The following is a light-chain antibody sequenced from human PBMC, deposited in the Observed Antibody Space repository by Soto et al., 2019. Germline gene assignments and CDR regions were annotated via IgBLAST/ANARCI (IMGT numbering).Light chain of an antibody. J-gene: IGKJ4*01. Sequence: EIVMTQSPATLSVSPGERATLSCRASQSVSSYLAWYQHKPGQTPRLLIYDTSTRATGVPTRFSGSRSGAEFTLTINSLQSEDFAVYYCQPYNNWPLTFGGGTKVDIK. V-gene: IGKV3-15*01. CDR3: QPYNNWPLT. CDR1: QSVSSY. CDR2: DTS.